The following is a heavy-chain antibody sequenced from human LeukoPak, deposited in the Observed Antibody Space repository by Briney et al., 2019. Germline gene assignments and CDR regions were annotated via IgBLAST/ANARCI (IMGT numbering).Heavy chain of an antibody. J-gene: IGHJ6*04. V-gene: IGHV3-9*01. D-gene: IGHD3-10*01. CDR2: VSWNSGSI. Sequence: GESLSLSCAASGFSFDDYAMHWVRLAPGKGLGLVSGVSWNSGSIGYADSVKGRFTISRDNATNSQYLQMHSLRAEDTALYYCAKDPSYYYGSGTLDVWGKGNTVIVTA. CDR3: AKDPSYYYGSGTLDV. CDR1: GFSFDDYA.